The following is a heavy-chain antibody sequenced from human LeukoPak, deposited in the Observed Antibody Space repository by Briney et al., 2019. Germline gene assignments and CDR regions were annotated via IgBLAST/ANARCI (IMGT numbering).Heavy chain of an antibody. CDR2: IVVGSGNT. CDR3: AADSFYGDYVRLFNY. V-gene: IGHV1-58*02. Sequence: GTSVKVSCKASGFTFTSSAMQWVRQARGQRLEWIGWIVVGSGNTNYAQKFQERVTITRDMSTSTAYMELSSLRSEDTAVYYCAADSFYGDYVRLFNYWGRGTLVTVSS. J-gene: IGHJ4*02. D-gene: IGHD4-17*01. CDR1: GFTFTSSA.